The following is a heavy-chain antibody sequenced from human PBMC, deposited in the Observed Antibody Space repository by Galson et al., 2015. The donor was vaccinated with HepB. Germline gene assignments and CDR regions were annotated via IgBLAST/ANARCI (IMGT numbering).Heavy chain of an antibody. J-gene: IGHJ5*02. Sequence: SVKVSCKASGYTFSSYSVNWVRQAPGQGLEWMGWITTYNRDTKYAQKFQGRVTMTADTSTSTAYMELTSLRPDDTAVYYCARGALVAVVGGTQNNWFGPWGQGTLVTVSS. CDR2: ITTYNRDT. CDR1: GYTFSSYS. V-gene: IGHV1-18*01. CDR3: ARGALVAVVGGTQNNWFGP. D-gene: IGHD2-15*01.